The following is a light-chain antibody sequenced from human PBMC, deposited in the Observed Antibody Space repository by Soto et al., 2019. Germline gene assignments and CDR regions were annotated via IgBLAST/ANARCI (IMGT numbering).Light chain of an antibody. CDR2: DAS. V-gene: IGKV3-15*01. J-gene: IGKJ1*01. CDR3: QQSNNWPKT. Sequence: EIVMTQSPATLSVSPGETATLSCRASQSVNSNLAWYQQKPGQAPRLLISDASTRAAGLPARFSGSGSGTEFTLTISSLQSXDFAVYFCQQSNNWPKTFGQGTKVDIK. CDR1: QSVNSN.